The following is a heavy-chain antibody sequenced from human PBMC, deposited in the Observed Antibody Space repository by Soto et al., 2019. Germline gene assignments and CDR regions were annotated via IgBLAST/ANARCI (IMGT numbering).Heavy chain of an antibody. CDR1: GGTFSSYA. Sequence: QVQLVQSGAEVKKPGSSVKVSCKASGGTFSSYAISWVRQAPGQGLEWMGGVLPIFGTANYAQKFQGRVTITADESTSTAYMELSSLSSEDTAVYYCARGGLKGPTVVTLWFDPWGQVTLVTVSS. V-gene: IGHV1-69*01. CDR3: ARGGLKGPTVVTLWFDP. J-gene: IGHJ5*02. CDR2: VLPIFGTA. D-gene: IGHD2-21*02.